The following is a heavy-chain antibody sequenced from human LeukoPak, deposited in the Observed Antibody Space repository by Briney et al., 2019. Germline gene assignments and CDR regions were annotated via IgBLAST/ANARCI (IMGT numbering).Heavy chain of an antibody. CDR3: ARLTYYDFWSGRERWVNWFDP. CDR2: IYPGDSDT. CDR1: GYSFTSYW. D-gene: IGHD3-3*01. V-gene: IGHV5-51*01. J-gene: IGHJ5*02. Sequence: GESLKISCKGSGYSFTSYWIGWVRQMPGKGLEWMGIIYPGDSDTRYSPSFQGQVTISADRSISTAYLQWSSLKASDTAMYYCARLTYYDFWSGRERWVNWFDPWGQGTLVTVSS.